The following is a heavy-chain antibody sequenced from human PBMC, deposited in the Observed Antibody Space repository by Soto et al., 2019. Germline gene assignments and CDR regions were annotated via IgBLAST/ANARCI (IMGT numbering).Heavy chain of an antibody. CDR1: GFTFSSYG. CDR3: AKDFWERRFVSGGMDV. V-gene: IGHV3-30*18. J-gene: IGHJ6*02. Sequence: QVQLVESGGGVVQPGRSLRLSCAASGFTFSSYGMHWVRQAPGKGLEWVAVISYDGSNKYYADSVKGRFTISRDNSKNTLYLQMNSLRAEDTAVYYCAKDFWERRFVSGGMDVWGQGTTVTVSS. D-gene: IGHD3-3*01. CDR2: ISYDGSNK.